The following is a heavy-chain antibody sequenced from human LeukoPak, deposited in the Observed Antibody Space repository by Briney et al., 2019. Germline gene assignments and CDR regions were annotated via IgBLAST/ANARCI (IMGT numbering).Heavy chain of an antibody. D-gene: IGHD3-10*01. CDR2: ISGGGGST. CDR3: AKAAPQRSSGTNYYFDY. CDR1: GFTFNNYA. V-gene: IGHV3-23*01. J-gene: IGHJ4*02. Sequence: GGSLRLSCAASGFTFNNYAMTWVRQAPGKGLEWVSAISGGGGSTYYADSAKGRFTISRDNSKNTLYVQMSSLRVEDTAIYYCAKAAPQRSSGTNYYFDYWGQGALVTVSS.